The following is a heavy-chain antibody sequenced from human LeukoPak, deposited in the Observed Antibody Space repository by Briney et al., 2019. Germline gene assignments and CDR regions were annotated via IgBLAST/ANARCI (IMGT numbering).Heavy chain of an antibody. CDR2: ISSSSSYI. V-gene: IGHV3-21*01. Sequence: GGSLRLSCAASGFTFSSYSMNWVRQAPGKGLEWVSSISSSSSYIYYADSVKGRFTISRDNAKNSLYLQMNSLRAEDTAVYYCARDRRFGDLGGNFDYRGQGTLVTVSS. CDR1: GFTFSSYS. CDR3: ARDRRFGDLGGNFDY. J-gene: IGHJ4*02. D-gene: IGHD3-10*01.